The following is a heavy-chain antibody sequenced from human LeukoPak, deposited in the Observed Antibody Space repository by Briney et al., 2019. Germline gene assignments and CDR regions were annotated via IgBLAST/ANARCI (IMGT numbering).Heavy chain of an antibody. CDR3: ARRGGSGRAFDY. V-gene: IGHV4-39*01. Sequence: SETLSLTCSISGASISGGTYYWGWIRQPPGKGLEWIGSIYYTGSTYDNPSLKSRVTISVDTSKNQFSLKLSSVTAADTAVYYCARRGGSGRAFDYWGQGTLVTVSS. CDR1: GASISGGTYY. CDR2: IYYTGST. J-gene: IGHJ4*02. D-gene: IGHD1-26*01.